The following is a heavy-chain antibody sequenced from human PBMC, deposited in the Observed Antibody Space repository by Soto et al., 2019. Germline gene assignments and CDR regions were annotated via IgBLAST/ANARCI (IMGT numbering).Heavy chain of an antibody. Sequence: QVQLVQSGAEVKKPGSSVKVSCKASGGTCSSYSISWVRQAPGQGLEWMVGVFPSFGTATYAQKFQGRVTIGADASTSTAYMELSSVRCDDTAVYYCASPAAGTRSYYYGMDVWGQGTTVTVSS. CDR2: VFPSFGTA. CDR1: GGTCSSYS. CDR3: ASPAAGTRSYYYGMDV. V-gene: IGHV1-69*12. D-gene: IGHD6-13*01. J-gene: IGHJ6*02.